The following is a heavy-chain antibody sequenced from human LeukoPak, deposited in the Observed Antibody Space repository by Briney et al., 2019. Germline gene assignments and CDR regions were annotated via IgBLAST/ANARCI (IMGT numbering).Heavy chain of an antibody. D-gene: IGHD4-11*01. Sequence: SETLSLTCTVSGGPISSYYWSWIRQSPGKGLEWIGYIYYTGSTNYNPSLKSRVTISVDTSKNQFSLKLSSVTAADTAVYYCARGLSNYLTYYYYYGMDVWGQGTTVTVSS. CDR2: IYYTGST. J-gene: IGHJ6*02. V-gene: IGHV4-59*12. CDR1: GGPISSYY. CDR3: ARGLSNYLTYYYYYGMDV.